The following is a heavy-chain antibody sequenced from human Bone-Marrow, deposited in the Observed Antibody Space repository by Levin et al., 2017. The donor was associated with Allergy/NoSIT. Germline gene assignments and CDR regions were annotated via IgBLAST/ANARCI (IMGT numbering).Heavy chain of an antibody. J-gene: IGHJ4*02. CDR3: AKDSRNVVRGVLDY. CDR1: GFTFSNYA. CDR2: LSGSDSST. V-gene: IGHV3-23*01. D-gene: IGHD3-10*01. Sequence: PSETLSLTCAASGFTFSNYAMTWVRQAPGKGLEWVSALSGSDSSTYYTDSVKGRFTISRNNSKNMLYLQMNSLRAEDTAVYYCAKDSRNVVRGVLDYWGQGTLVTVSS.